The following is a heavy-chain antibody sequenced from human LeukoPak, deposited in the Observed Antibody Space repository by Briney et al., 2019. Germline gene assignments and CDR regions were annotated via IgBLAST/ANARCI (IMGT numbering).Heavy chain of an antibody. D-gene: IGHD2-15*01. J-gene: IGHJ4*02. CDR1: GYTFTGYY. Sequence: GASVKVSCKASGYTFTGYYMHWVRQAPGQGLEWRGWINPNSSGTNYAQKFQARVTMTRDTSISTAYMELSRLRSDDTAVYYCARDRIVVVMGSLGYWGQGTLVTVSS. CDR2: INPNSSGT. CDR3: ARDRIVVVMGSLGY. V-gene: IGHV1-2*02.